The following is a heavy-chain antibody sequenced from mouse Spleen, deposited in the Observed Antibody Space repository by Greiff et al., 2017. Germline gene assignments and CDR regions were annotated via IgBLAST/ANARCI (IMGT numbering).Heavy chain of an antibody. V-gene: IGHV7-1*01. CDR3: ARDEDYGSSSWFAY. Sequence: EVKLVESGGGLVQSGRSLRLSCATSGFTFSDFYMEWVRQAPGKGLEWIAASRNKANDYTTEYSASVKGRFIVSRDTSQSILYLQMNALRAEDTAIYYCARDEDYGSSSWFAYWGQGTLVTVSA. J-gene: IGHJ3*01. CDR2: SRNKANDYTT. CDR1: GFTFSDFY. D-gene: IGHD1-1*01.